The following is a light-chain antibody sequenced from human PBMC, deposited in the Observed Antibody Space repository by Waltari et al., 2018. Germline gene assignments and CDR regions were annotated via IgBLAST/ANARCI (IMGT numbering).Light chain of an antibody. Sequence: EIVLTQSPGTLSLSPGESATLSCRASQSVSRTLAWYQQKPGQAHRLLIYCASTRATGIPDRFSGSGSGTDFSLTISRLEPEDFGVYYCQHYVRLPVTFGQGTKVEIK. CDR3: QHYVRLPVT. CDR2: CAS. CDR1: QSVSRT. V-gene: IGKV3-20*01. J-gene: IGKJ1*01.